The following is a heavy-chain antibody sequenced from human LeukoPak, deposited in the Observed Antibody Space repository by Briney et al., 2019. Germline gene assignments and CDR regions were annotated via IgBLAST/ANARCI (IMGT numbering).Heavy chain of an antibody. J-gene: IGHJ4*02. Sequence: GRSLRLSCAACGFTFDDYAMHWVRQAPGKGLEWVSGISWNSGSIGYADSVKGRFTISRDNAKNSLFLQMNSLRAEDMALYYCARGMATGGRLDYWGQGTLVTVSS. CDR2: ISWNSGSI. V-gene: IGHV3-9*03. D-gene: IGHD5-24*01. CDR1: GFTFDDYA. CDR3: ARGMATGGRLDY.